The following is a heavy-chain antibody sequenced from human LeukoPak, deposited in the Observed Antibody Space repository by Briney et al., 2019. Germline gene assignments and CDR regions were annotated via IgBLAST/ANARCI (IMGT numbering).Heavy chain of an antibody. D-gene: IGHD3-10*01. V-gene: IGHV4-34*01. CDR1: GGSFSGYY. Sequence: SETLSLTCVVYGGSFSGYYWSWIRQPPGKGLEWIGEINHSGSTNYNPSLKSRVTISVDTSKNQFSLKLSSVTAADTAVYYCATGGFMVRGVLDYWGQGTLVTVSS. CDR2: INHSGST. J-gene: IGHJ4*02. CDR3: ATGGFMVRGVLDY.